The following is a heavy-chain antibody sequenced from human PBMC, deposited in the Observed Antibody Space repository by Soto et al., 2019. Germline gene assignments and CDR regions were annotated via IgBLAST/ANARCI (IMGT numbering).Heavy chain of an antibody. Sequence: QVQLVQSGAEVKKPGSSVKVSCKASGGTFSSYAISWVRQAPGQGLEWMGGIIPIFGTANYAQKFQGRVTITADEATSTAYMELSSLRSEDTAVYYCACSGPGGSGSYYISGEYFDYWGKGTLVTVSS. CDR3: ACSGPGGSGSYYISGEYFDY. CDR1: GGTFSSYA. CDR2: IIPIFGTA. V-gene: IGHV1-69*01. J-gene: IGHJ4*02. D-gene: IGHD3-10*01.